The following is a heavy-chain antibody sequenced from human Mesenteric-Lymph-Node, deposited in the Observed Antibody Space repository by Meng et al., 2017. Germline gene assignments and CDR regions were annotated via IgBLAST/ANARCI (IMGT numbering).Heavy chain of an antibody. CDR1: GFTFSSYE. V-gene: IGHV3-48*03. J-gene: IGHJ4*02. D-gene: IGHD4-11*01. CDR3: ARGLPWYYSDYVLYY. CDR2: ISSSGSTI. Sequence: GESLKISCAASGFTFSSYEMNWVRQAPGKGLEWVSYISSSGSTIYYADSVKGRFTISRDNAKNSLYLQMNSLRAEDTAVYYCARGLPWYYSDYVLYYWGQGTLVTVSS.